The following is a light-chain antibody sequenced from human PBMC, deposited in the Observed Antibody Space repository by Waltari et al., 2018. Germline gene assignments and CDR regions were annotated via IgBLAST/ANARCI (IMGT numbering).Light chain of an antibody. CDR3: QQYKIYPLT. J-gene: IGKJ4*01. V-gene: IGKV1-5*03. CDR1: QSIGRS. Sequence: IQMNQSPSTLSASVGDSVTITCRASQSIGRSLAWYQQKPGRAPKLLMFQASNLETGVPPRFSGSGSGTEFTLTISSLQADDFASYYCQQYKIYPLTLGGGTKVEIK. CDR2: QAS.